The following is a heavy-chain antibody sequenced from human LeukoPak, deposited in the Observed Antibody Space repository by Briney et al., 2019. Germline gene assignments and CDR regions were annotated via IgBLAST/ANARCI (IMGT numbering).Heavy chain of an antibody. V-gene: IGHV4-34*01. CDR2: INHSGNT. D-gene: IGHD3-10*01. CDR1: GGSFSGYY. J-gene: IGHJ6*02. CDR3: TRGCTGTYYYGSGTYYKSPYYYYGMDV. Sequence: SETLSLTCAVYGGSFSGYYWSWIRQPPEKGLEWIGEINHSGNTNYNPSLKSRVTISVDTSKNQFSLKLSSVTAADTAVYYCTRGCTGTYYYGSGTYYKSPYYYYGMDVWGQGTTVTVSS.